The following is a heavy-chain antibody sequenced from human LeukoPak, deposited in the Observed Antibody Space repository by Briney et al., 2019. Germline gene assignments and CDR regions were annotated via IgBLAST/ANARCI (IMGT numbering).Heavy chain of an antibody. CDR2: INPNSGGT. V-gene: IGHV1-2*02. J-gene: IGHJ6*03. CDR3: ARDMTTVVYYYYTDV. D-gene: IGHD4-23*01. Sequence: ASVKVSCKASGYTFTGCYMHWVRQAPGQGLEWMGWINPNSGGTNYAQKFQGRVTMTRDTSISTAYMELSRLRSDDTAVYYCARDMTTVVYYYYTDVWGKGTTVTVSS. CDR1: GYTFTGCY.